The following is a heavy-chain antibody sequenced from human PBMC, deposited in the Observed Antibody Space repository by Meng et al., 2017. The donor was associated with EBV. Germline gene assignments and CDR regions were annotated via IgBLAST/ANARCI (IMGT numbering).Heavy chain of an antibody. J-gene: IGHJ4*02. CDR2: INTYSGKA. V-gene: IGHV7-4-1*02. D-gene: IGHD1-1*01. CDR3: ARGVEENGSHYPFDS. CDR1: GYTFRNYA. Sequence: QVQLVESWSEWKRPGASVKVSCKASGYTFRNYAINWMRQVPGQGLEWMGWINTYSGKATFAPGFTGRFVFSLDTPVTTAHLQISGLKTEDSAVYYCARGVEENGSHYPFDSWGQGTLVTVSS.